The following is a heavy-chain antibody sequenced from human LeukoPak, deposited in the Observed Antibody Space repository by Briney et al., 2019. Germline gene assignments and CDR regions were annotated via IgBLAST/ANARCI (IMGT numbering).Heavy chain of an antibody. Sequence: GGTLRLSCAASGFTFSTYGMHWVRQAPGKGLEWVSGITGDATSTYYSDSVKGRFTISRDNSKNTLYLQMNSLRAEDTAVYYCAISGGYWAWAHWGQGTLVTVSS. J-gene: IGHJ4*02. V-gene: IGHV3-23*01. CDR2: ITGDATST. D-gene: IGHD1-26*01. CDR1: GFTFSTYG. CDR3: AISGGYWAWAH.